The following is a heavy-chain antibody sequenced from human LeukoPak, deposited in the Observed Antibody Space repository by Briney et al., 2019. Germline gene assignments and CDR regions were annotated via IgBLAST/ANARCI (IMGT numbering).Heavy chain of an antibody. V-gene: IGHV3-49*04. Sequence: GGSLRLSCTASGFTFGDYAVSWVRQAPGKGLEWVGFIRSKAYGGTTEYAASVKGRFTISRDDSKSIAYLQMNSLKTEDTAVYYCTLSYYYGSGSYSDYWGQGTLVTVSS. CDR1: GFTFGDYA. J-gene: IGHJ4*02. CDR2: IRSKAYGGTT. D-gene: IGHD3-10*01. CDR3: TLSYYYGSGSYSDY.